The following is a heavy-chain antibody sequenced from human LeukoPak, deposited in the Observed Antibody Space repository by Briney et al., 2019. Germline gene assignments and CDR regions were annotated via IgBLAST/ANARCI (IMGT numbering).Heavy chain of an antibody. CDR1: GYTFTGYY. D-gene: IGHD3-3*01. CDR2: MDPDGGGT. CDR3: ARVSGRSGPFEY. Sequence: ASVKVSCKASGYTFTGYYMHWVRQAPGQGLEWMGWMDPDGGGTNYAQMLQGRVTMTRDTSINTAYMELSSLRSDDTAIYYCARVSGRSGPFEYWGQGTLVTVSS. V-gene: IGHV1-2*02. J-gene: IGHJ4*02.